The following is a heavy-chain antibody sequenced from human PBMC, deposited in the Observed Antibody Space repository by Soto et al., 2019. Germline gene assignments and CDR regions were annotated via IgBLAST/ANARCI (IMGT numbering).Heavy chain of an antibody. V-gene: IGHV1-18*01. Sequence: ASVKVSCKSSGYPFTHYGITWIRQAPGQGLEWMGWISPFNGNTNYGQTLQGRVTLTTETSTSTVYMELWSLRSDDTAVYYCARDQSFDRTYYYGIDVWGQGTTVTVSS. CDR2: ISPFNGNT. J-gene: IGHJ6*02. D-gene: IGHD3-16*01. CDR3: ARDQSFDRTYYYGIDV. CDR1: GYPFTHYG.